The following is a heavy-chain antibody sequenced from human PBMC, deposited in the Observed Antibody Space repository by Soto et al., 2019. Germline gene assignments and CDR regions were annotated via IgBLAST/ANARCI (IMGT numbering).Heavy chain of an antibody. CDR2: ISYDGSNK. V-gene: IGHV3-30*18. CDR1: GFTFSSYG. J-gene: IGHJ6*02. Sequence: QVQLVESGGGVVQPGRSLRLSCAASGFTFSSYGMHWVRQAPGKGLEWVAVISYDGSNKYYADSVKGRFTISRDNSNNTLYLQMNSLRAEDTAVYYCAKDWGFFGYCISTSCYQGGGGMDVWGQGTTVTVSS. D-gene: IGHD2-2*01. CDR3: AKDWGFFGYCISTSCYQGGGGMDV.